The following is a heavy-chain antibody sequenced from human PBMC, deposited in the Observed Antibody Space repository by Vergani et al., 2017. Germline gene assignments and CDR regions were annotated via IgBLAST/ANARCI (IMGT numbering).Heavy chain of an antibody. CDR3: ATPQTVTTGGMEV. D-gene: IGHD4-17*01. V-gene: IGHV1-69-2*01. Sequence: EVQLVQSGAEVKKPGATMKIFCKVSGYTFTDHYMHWVKQAPGKGLEWMGLVDPEDGETIYAEKFKGRVTIAADTSTDTAHLELSSLRSEETAVYYCATPQTVTTGGMEVWGQGTTVIVSS. CDR1: GYTFTDHY. J-gene: IGHJ6*02. CDR2: VDPEDGET.